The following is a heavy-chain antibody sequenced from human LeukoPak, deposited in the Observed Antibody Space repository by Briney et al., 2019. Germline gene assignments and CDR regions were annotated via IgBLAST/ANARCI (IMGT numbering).Heavy chain of an antibody. CDR3: VRFSAQPTGGQPI. Sequence: GGSLRLSCTGSGFTLSKNWVYWVRQAPGERLVWVSRITTDETSLSYAASVKGRLAISRDNARDTVYLQMNNLRVDDTAVYYCVRFSAQPTGGQPIWGQGTMVTVSS. D-gene: IGHD1-14*01. J-gene: IGHJ3*02. CDR2: ITTDETSL. V-gene: IGHV3-74*01. CDR1: GFTLSKNW.